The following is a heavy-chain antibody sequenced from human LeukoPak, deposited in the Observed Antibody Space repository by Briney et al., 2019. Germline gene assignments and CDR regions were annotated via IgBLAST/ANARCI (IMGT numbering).Heavy chain of an antibody. CDR3: ARGWFTAMSSFDL. CDR1: GGSLTDGDYY. CDR2: TWRG. Sequence: SETLSLTCTASGGSLTDGDYYWGWVRQPPGTGLHWLATTWRGASLNSRVTISLDTSQNQFSLRLTSVTASDTAVYYCARGWFTAMSSFDLWGRGTLVPVSS. V-gene: IGHV4-61*08. J-gene: IGHJ2*01. D-gene: IGHD5-18*01.